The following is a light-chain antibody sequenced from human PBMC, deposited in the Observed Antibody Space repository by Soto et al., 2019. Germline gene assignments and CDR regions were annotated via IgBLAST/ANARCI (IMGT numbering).Light chain of an antibody. Sequence: EIVLTQSPATLSLSPGERATLSCRASQSVSSYLAWYQQKPGQAPRLLIYDASNRATGIPARFSGSGSGTDFTLTISSLEPEDLGVYYCQQRSNWPLFGPGTKVDI. CDR2: DAS. J-gene: IGKJ3*01. CDR3: QQRSNWPL. V-gene: IGKV3-11*01. CDR1: QSVSSY.